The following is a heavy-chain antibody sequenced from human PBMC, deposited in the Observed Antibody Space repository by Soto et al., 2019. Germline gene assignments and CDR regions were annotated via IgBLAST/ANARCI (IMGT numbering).Heavy chain of an antibody. V-gene: IGHV1-8*01. J-gene: IGHJ5*02. CDR2: MNPGSGDT. CDR3: ARMATFGSLNWFDP. D-gene: IGHD3-16*01. Sequence: ASVKVSCKASGYSFTNSDVSWVRQATGQGLEWMGWMNPGSGDTGYAQKFQGRVTMTRDISIATAYLELSSLRSDDTAIYYCARMATFGSLNWFDPRGQGTLVTVS. CDR1: GYSFTNSD.